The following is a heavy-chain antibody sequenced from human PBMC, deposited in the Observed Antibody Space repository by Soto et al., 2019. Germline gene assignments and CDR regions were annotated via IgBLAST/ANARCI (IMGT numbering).Heavy chain of an antibody. CDR1: GFTVSSNY. V-gene: IGHV3-53*01. CDR2: IYSGGST. D-gene: IGHD6-19*01. J-gene: IGHJ6*02. CDR3: ASPPGAVAGPNYYYYGMDV. Sequence: GGSLRLSCAASGFTVSSNYMSWVRQAPGKGLEWVSVIYSGGSTYYADSVKGRFTISRDNSKNTLYLQMNSLRAEDTAVYYCASPPGAVAGPNYYYYGMDVWGQGXTVTVYS.